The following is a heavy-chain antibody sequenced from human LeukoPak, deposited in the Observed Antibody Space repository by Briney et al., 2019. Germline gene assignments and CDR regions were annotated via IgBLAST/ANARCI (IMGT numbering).Heavy chain of an antibody. V-gene: IGHV4-61*01. CDR3: ARAASDFWSGYYYYYMDV. J-gene: IGHJ6*03. Sequence: SQTLSLTCTVSGGSVSSGSYYWSWIRQPPGKGLEWIGYIYYSGSTNYNPSLKSRVTISVDTSKNQFSLKLSSVTAADTAVYYCARAASDFWSGYYYYYMDVWGKGTTVTVSS. CDR2: IYYSGST. D-gene: IGHD3-3*01. CDR1: GGSVSSGSYY.